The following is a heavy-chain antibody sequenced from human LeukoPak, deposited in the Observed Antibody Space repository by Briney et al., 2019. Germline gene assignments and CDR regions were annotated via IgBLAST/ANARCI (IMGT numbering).Heavy chain of an antibody. CDR1: GFTFSSYG. CDR2: IRYDGSNK. J-gene: IGHJ6*03. Sequence: GGSLRLSCAASGFTFSSYGMHWVRQAPGKGLEWVAFIRYDGSNKYYADSVKGRFTISRDNSKNTLYLQMNGLRAEDTAVYYCAKDEADIVVVPAASGSYYMDVWGKGTTVTVSS. CDR3: AKDEADIVVVPAASGSYYMDV. V-gene: IGHV3-30*02. D-gene: IGHD2-2*01.